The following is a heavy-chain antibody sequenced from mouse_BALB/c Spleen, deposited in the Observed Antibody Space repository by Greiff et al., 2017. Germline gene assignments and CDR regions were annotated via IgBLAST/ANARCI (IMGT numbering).Heavy chain of an antibody. CDR1: GFTFSSYT. J-gene: IGHJ4*01. D-gene: IGHD1-1*01. Sequence: EVMLVESGGGLVQPGGSLKLSCAASGFTFSSYTMSWVRQTPEKRLEWVAYISNGGGSTYYPDTVKGRFTISRDNAKNTLYLQMSSLKSEDTAMYYCARPTVVGAMDYWGQGTSVTVSS. CDR3: ARPTVVGAMDY. CDR2: ISNGGGST. V-gene: IGHV5-12-2*01.